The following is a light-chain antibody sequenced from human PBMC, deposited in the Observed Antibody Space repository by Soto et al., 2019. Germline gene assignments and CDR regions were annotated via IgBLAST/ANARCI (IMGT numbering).Light chain of an antibody. Sequence: DIQMTQSPSTLSASVEDRVVITCRASQSISSRLNWYQQKPGKAPKLLIFAASSLQSGVPSRFSGSRSGPDFTLTISSLQPEDFATYYCQQSYSSPPTFGQGTKVDI. J-gene: IGKJ1*01. CDR3: QQSYSSPPT. V-gene: IGKV1-39*01. CDR2: AAS. CDR1: QSISSR.